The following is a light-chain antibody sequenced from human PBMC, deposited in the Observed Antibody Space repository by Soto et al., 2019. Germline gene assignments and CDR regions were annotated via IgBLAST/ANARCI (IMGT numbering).Light chain of an antibody. CDR1: QSISIY. CDR2: DAS. CDR3: QQRVTWPPLT. Sequence: EVVLTQSPATLSLSPGERATLSCRASQSISIYLAWYQQKPGQAPRLLIYDASNRATGIPARFSGSGSGTDFTLTISSLEPEAFAVYYCQQRVTWPPLTFGGGTKVEIK. J-gene: IGKJ4*01. V-gene: IGKV3-11*01.